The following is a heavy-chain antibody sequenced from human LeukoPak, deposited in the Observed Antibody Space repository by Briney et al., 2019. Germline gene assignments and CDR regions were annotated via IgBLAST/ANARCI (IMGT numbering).Heavy chain of an antibody. CDR1: GYTFTGYY. V-gene: IGHV1-46*01. J-gene: IGHJ5*02. D-gene: IGHD2-21*02. Sequence: ASVKVSCKASGYTFTGYYMHWVRQAPGQGLEWMGIINPSGGSTSYAQKFQGRVTMTRDTSTSTVYMELSSLRSEDTAVYYCARGECGGDCYSETAIGPWGQGTLVTVSS. CDR2: INPSGGST. CDR3: ARGECGGDCYSETAIGP.